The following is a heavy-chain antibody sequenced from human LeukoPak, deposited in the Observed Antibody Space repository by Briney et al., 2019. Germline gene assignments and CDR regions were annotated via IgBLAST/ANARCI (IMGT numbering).Heavy chain of an antibody. Sequence: GESLKISCKGSGYSFTSYWIGWVRQMPGKGLEWMGLIYPGDSDTRYSPSFQGQVTISADKSISTAYLQWSSLKASDTAMYYCARHAAYCGGDCYYYFDYWGQGTLVTVSS. CDR2: IYPGDSDT. CDR1: GYSFTSYW. CDR3: ARHAAYCGGDCYYYFDY. D-gene: IGHD2-21*02. J-gene: IGHJ4*02. V-gene: IGHV5-51*01.